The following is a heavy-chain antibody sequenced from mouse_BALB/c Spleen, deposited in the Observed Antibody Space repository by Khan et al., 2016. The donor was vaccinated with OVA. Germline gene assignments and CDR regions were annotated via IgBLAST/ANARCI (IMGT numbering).Heavy chain of an antibody. J-gene: IGHJ3*01. Sequence: EVQLVESGGGLVKPGGSLKLSCAASGFTFSNYAMSWVRQTPEKRLEWVATISSGGSYTYYPDSVQGRFTISRDNAKNTLSLQMSSLRSEDTAIYDCARELVTTVVATPFAYWGQGTLVTVSA. D-gene: IGHD1-1*01. CDR3: ARELVTTVVATPFAY. V-gene: IGHV5-9-3*01. CDR1: GFTFSNYA. CDR2: ISSGGSYT.